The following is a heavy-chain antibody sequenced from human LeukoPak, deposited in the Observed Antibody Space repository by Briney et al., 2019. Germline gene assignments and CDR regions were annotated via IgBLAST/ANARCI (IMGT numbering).Heavy chain of an antibody. V-gene: IGHV3-7*01. CDR2: IKEDGSEK. CDR1: EFTFSRYW. D-gene: IGHD2-8*02. J-gene: IGHJ4*02. Sequence: GGSLRLSCAASEFTFSRYWMTWARQAPGKGLEWVANIKEDGSEKNYVDSVKGRFTISRDNAKNSLYLQMNNLGVDDTAVYYCARVQCAGAVCYKDRSSDYWGQGTLVTVSS. CDR3: ARVQCAGAVCYKDRSSDY.